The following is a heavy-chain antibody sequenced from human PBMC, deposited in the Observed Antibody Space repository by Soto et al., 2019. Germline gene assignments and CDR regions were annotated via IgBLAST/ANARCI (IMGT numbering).Heavy chain of an antibody. CDR3: ATTVTPGWFDP. CDR2: ISYDGSNK. Sequence: GGSLRLSCAASGFTFSSYGMHWVRQAPGKGLEWVAVISYDGSNKYYADSVKGRFTISRDNSKNTLYLQMNSLRAEDTAVYYCATTVTPGWFDPWGQGTLVTVSS. D-gene: IGHD4-17*01. J-gene: IGHJ5*02. CDR1: GFTFSSYG. V-gene: IGHV3-30*03.